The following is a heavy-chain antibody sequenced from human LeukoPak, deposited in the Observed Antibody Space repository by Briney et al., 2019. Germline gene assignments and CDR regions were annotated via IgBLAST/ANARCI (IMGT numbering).Heavy chain of an antibody. V-gene: IGHV1-2*06. CDR3: ARPYPYYYYGMDV. J-gene: IGHJ6*02. CDR1: GGTFSSYA. CDR2: INPNSGGT. Sequence: GASVKVSCKASGGTFSSYAISWVRQAPGQGLEWMGRINPNSGGTNYAQKFQGRVTMTRDTSISTAYMELSRLRSDDTAVYYCARPYPYYYYGMDVWGQGTTVTVSS.